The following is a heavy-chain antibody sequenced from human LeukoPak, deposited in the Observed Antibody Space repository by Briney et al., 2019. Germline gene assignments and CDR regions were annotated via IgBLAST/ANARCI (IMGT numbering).Heavy chain of an antibody. D-gene: IGHD3-10*01. CDR3: ARSRSSSPYDKNLNF. V-gene: IGHV3-21*01. CDR2: ISSSGNYI. CDR1: GFTFNSYT. J-gene: IGHJ4*02. Sequence: PGGSLRLSCAASGFTFNSYTMSWVREAPGKGLEWVLSISSSGNYIYHADSVKGRFTISRDDAQNSVYLQMNGLKDEDTAVYYCARSRSSSPYDKNLNFWGQGTLVIVSS.